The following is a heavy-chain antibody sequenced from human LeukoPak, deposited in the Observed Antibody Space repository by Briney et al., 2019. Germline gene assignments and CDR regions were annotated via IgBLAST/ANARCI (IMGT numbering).Heavy chain of an antibody. CDR2: IYTSGST. CDR3: ASTLVGATTCFDY. J-gene: IGHJ4*02. D-gene: IGHD1-26*01. CDR1: GGSISSGSYY. V-gene: IGHV4-61*02. Sequence: SETLSLTCTVSGGSISSGSYYWSWIRQPAGKGLEWIGRIYTSGSTNYNPSLKSRATISVDTSKNHVSLKPSSVTPADTAVYYCASTLVGATTCFDYWGQGTLVTVSS.